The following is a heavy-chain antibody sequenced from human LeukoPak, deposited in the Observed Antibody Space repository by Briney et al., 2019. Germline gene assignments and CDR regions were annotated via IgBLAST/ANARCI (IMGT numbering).Heavy chain of an antibody. Sequence: SETLSLTCTVSGVSVGSGSYYWSWIRQPPGKGLEWIGYIYYSGSTNYNPSLKSRVTISVDTSKNQFSLKLSSVTAADTAVYYCARDRSYSGYDLSYGMDVWGQGTTVTVSS. CDR3: ARDRSYSGYDLSYGMDV. CDR1: GVSVGSGSYY. D-gene: IGHD5-12*01. J-gene: IGHJ6*02. V-gene: IGHV4-61*01. CDR2: IYYSGST.